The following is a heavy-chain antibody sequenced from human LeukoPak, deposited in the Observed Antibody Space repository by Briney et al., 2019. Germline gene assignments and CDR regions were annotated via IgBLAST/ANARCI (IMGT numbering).Heavy chain of an antibody. D-gene: IGHD4-17*01. CDR3: ARGGFHGDSDY. CDR2: ISGYNGNR. Sequence: ASVKVSCKASGYTFTHFGINWVRQAPGQGLEWMGWISGYNGNRNYAQNLQDRVTMTTDTSTSTAYMEVRSLRSDDTAVYYCARGGFHGDSDYWGQGTLVIVPS. CDR1: GYTFTHFG. V-gene: IGHV1-18*01. J-gene: IGHJ4*02.